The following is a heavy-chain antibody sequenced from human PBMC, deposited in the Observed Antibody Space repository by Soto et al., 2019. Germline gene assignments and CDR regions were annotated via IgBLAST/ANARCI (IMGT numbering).Heavy chain of an antibody. CDR1: GYSFTSYG. Sequence: ASVKVSCKATGYSFTSYGIAWVRQVPGQGPEWMGWISPYNGRTNYEQNVQGRVVMTAGTSTNIVYLELRSLRSDDTAMYYCGRCRTDSYAMDVWGQGTTATVSS. D-gene: IGHD1-1*01. J-gene: IGHJ6*02. V-gene: IGHV1-18*01. CDR3: GRCRTDSYAMDV. CDR2: ISPYNGRT.